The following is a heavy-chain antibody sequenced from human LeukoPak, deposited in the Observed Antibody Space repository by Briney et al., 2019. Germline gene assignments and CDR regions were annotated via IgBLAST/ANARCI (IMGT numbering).Heavy chain of an antibody. CDR2: IWYDGSEK. D-gene: IGHD6-13*01. CDR3: AKGWGTRNIAATGHFDY. CDR1: GFTFSYSG. V-gene: IGHV3-33*03. J-gene: IGHJ4*02. Sequence: PGGSLRLSCEASGFTFSYSGMHWVRQAPGKGLEWVAVIWYDGSEKYYADSVKGRFTVSRDNSKNTVYLQMNSLRADDTAIYYCAKGWGTRNIAATGHFDYWGQGTLVTVSS.